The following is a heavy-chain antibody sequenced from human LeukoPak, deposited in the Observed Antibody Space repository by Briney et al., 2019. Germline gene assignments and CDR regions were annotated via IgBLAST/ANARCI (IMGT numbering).Heavy chain of an antibody. J-gene: IGHJ6*02. CDR1: GGSISSGGYS. D-gene: IGHD3-22*01. CDR2: INHSGST. Sequence: PSETLSLTCAVSGGSISSGGYSWSWIRQPPGKGLEWIGYINHSGSTNYNPSLKSRVTISVDTSKNQFSLKLSSVTAADTAVYYCARGPLNYYDSSGYYFYYYYGMDVWGQGTTVTVSS. V-gene: IGHV4-30-2*01. CDR3: ARGPLNYYDSSGYYFYYYYGMDV.